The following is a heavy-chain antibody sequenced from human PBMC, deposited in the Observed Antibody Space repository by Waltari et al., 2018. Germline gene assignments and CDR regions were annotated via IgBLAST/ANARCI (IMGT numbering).Heavy chain of an antibody. CDR2: IYHSGST. CDR1: GYSISRGYY. CDR3: ASTDSSGWYSDAFDI. D-gene: IGHD6-19*01. J-gene: IGHJ3*02. V-gene: IGHV4-38-2*01. Sequence: QVQLQESGPGLVKPSETLSLTCAVSGYSISRGYYWGWIRQPPGKGLEWIGSIYHSGSTYYNPSLKSRVTISVDTSKNQFSLKLSSVTAADTAVYYCASTDSSGWYSDAFDIWGQGTMVTVSS.